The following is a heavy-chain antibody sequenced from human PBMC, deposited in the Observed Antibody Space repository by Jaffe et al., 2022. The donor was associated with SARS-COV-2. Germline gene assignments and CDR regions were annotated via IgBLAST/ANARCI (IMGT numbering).Heavy chain of an antibody. CDR1: GFTFSNAW. CDR2: IKSKTDGGTT. V-gene: IGHV3-15*01. CDR3: TTDSSGWLYYYYGMDV. D-gene: IGHD6-19*01. J-gene: IGHJ6*02. Sequence: EVQLVESGGGLVKPGGSLRLSCAASGFTFSNAWMSWVRQAPGKGLEWVGRIKSKTDGGTTDYAAPVKGRFTISRDDSKNTLYLQMNSLKTEDTAVYYCTTDSSGWLYYYYGMDVWGQGTTVTVSS.